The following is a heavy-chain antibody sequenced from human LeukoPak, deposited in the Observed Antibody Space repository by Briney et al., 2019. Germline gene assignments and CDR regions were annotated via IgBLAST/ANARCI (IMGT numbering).Heavy chain of an antibody. CDR3: ARGEEPEVATTFDY. CDR1: GYRFTSYW. D-gene: IGHD5-24*01. CDR2: IYPGDSDT. V-gene: IGHV5-51*01. J-gene: IGHJ4*02. Sequence: GESLQISFNGSGYRFTSYWIGWVRPGPGKGLEWMGIIYPGDSDTRYSPSFQGQVTISADKSISTAYLQWSSLKASDTAMYYCARGEEPEVATTFDYWGQGTLVTVSS.